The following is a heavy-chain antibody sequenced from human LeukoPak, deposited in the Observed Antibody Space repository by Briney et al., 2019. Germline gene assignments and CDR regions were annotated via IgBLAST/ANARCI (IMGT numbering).Heavy chain of an antibody. CDR2: ISGSGGST. CDR3: AKDKDSSGWYRPLPLDV. J-gene: IGHJ6*04. D-gene: IGHD6-19*01. V-gene: IGHV3-23*01. Sequence: PGGSLRLSCAASGFTFSSYAMSWVRQAPGKGLEWVSAISGSGGSTYYADSVKGRFTISRDNSKNTLYLQMNSLRAEDTAVYYCAKDKDSSGWYRPLPLDVWGKGTTVTVSS. CDR1: GFTFSSYA.